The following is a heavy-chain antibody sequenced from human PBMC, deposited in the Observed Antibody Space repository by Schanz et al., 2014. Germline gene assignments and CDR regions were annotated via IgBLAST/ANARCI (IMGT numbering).Heavy chain of an antibody. CDR3: VRDAGWAFGDYHGMDV. CDR1: GYTFNNHG. CDR2: MNPTTGNR. Sequence: QVQLVQSAPEVKKPGASATVSCKASGYTFNNHGISWVRQAPGQGLEWMGWMNPTTGNRGYAQNFQGRVTMTRDTSISTDYMELRSLISDDTAVYYCVRDAGWAFGDYHGMDVWGQGTSVTVSS. J-gene: IGHJ6*02. V-gene: IGHV1-8*02. D-gene: IGHD3-10*01.